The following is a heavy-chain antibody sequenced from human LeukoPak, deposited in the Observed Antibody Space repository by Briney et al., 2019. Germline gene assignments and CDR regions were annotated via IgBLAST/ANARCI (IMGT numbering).Heavy chain of an antibody. CDR1: GFTFSTYW. CDR2: IRQDGDTK. V-gene: IGHV3-7*03. Sequence: GGSLRLSCAASGFTFSTYWMTWVRQAPGKGLEWVANIRQDGDTKYYVDSVKGRFTISRDNAMNSLYLQMNSLRAEDTAIYYCARSLPYGTTWYGRSDFWGQGTLVTVSS. J-gene: IGHJ4*02. CDR3: ARSLPYGTTWYGRSDF. D-gene: IGHD6-13*01.